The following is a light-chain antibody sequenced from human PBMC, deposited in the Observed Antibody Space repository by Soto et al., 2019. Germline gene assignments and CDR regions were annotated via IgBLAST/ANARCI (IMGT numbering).Light chain of an antibody. Sequence: EIVMTQSPATLSVSPGERATLSCRASQSVSSNYVAWFHQKPGQAPRLLIYGASSRATGVPDRFSASGSGTDFTLTISRLEPEDFAVYYCQQRSNWPITFSQGTRLEI. CDR2: GAS. CDR1: QSVSSNY. V-gene: IGKV3D-20*02. CDR3: QQRSNWPIT. J-gene: IGKJ5*01.